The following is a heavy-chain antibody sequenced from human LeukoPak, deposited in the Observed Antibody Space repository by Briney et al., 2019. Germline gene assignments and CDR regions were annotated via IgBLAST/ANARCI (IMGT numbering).Heavy chain of an antibody. CDR1: GGTFSSYA. V-gene: IGHV1-69*13. CDR2: IIPIFGTA. Sequence: SVKVSCKASGGTFSSYAISWVRQAPGQGLEWMGGIIPIFGTANYAQKFQGRVTITADESTSTAYMELSRLRSDDTAVYYCARDPITMVRGVIYGMDVWGQGTTVTVSS. J-gene: IGHJ6*02. CDR3: ARDPITMVRGVIYGMDV. D-gene: IGHD3-10*01.